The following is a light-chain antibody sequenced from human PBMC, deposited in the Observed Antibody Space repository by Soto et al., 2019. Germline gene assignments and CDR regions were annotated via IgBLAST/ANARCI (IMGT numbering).Light chain of an antibody. CDR1: QTISSD. CDR2: GAS. Sequence: EIVMTQSPATLSVSPGERATLSGRASQTISSDLAWYQQKPGQAPRLLIYGASTRATGIPARFSGGGSGTEFTLTISSLQSEDFAVYYCQPYNNWPPWTFGQGTSVDIK. V-gene: IGKV3-15*01. J-gene: IGKJ1*01. CDR3: QPYNNWPPWT.